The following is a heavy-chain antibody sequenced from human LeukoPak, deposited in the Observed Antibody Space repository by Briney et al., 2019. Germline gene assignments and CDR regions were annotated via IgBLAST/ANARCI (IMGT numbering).Heavy chain of an antibody. CDR3: ARDGLRRPPTPYCGGDCPIDY. V-gene: IGHV3-20*04. Sequence: GGSLRLSCAVSGFTFDDYAMSWVRQAPGKGLEWVSGINWNGGRTGYADSVKGRFTISRDNAKNSLYLQMNSLRAEDTALYYCARDGLRRPPTPYCGGDCPIDYWGQGTLVTVPS. D-gene: IGHD2-21*02. CDR2: INWNGGRT. J-gene: IGHJ4*02. CDR1: GFTFDDYA.